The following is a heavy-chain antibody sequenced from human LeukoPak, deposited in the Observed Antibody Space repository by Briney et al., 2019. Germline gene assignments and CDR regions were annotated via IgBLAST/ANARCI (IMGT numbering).Heavy chain of an antibody. CDR3: ASGILGYDSSGYDRVY. V-gene: IGHV1-69*05. CDR2: IIPIFGTA. J-gene: IGHJ4*02. Sequence: SVKVSCKASGGTFSSYAIGWVRQAPGQGLEWMGGIIPIFGTANYAQKFQGRVTITTDESTSTAYMELSSLRFEDTAVHYCASGILGYDSSGYDRVYWGQGTLFTVSS. CDR1: GGTFSSYA. D-gene: IGHD3-22*01.